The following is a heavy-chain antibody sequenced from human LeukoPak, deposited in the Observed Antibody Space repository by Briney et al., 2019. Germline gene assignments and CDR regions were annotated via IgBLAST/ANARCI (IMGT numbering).Heavy chain of an antibody. V-gene: IGHV4-34*01. Sequence: SETLSLTCAVYGGSFSGYYWSWIRQPPGKGLEWIGEINHSGSTNYNPSLKSRVTISVDTSKNQFSLKLSSVTAADTAVYYCARGELWLGELSSRIFDPWGQGTLVTVSS. CDR3: ARGELWLGELSSRIFDP. CDR2: INHSGST. CDR1: GGSFSGYY. D-gene: IGHD3-10*01. J-gene: IGHJ5*02.